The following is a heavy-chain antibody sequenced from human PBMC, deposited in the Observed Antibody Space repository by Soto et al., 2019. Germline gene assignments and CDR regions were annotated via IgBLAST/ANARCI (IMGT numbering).Heavy chain of an antibody. J-gene: IGHJ4*02. CDR1: GFTFSSYA. Sequence: GGSLRLSCAASGFTFSSYAMSWVRQAPGKGLEWVSAISGSGGSTYYADSVKGRFTISRDNSKNTLYLQMNSLRAEDTAVYYCAKAPSMVRGVIAPYYFDYWGQGTLVTVSS. D-gene: IGHD3-10*01. CDR3: AKAPSMVRGVIAPYYFDY. CDR2: ISGSGGST. V-gene: IGHV3-23*01.